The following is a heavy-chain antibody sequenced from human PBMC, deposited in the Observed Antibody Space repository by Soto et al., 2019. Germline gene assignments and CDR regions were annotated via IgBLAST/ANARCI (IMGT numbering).Heavy chain of an antibody. CDR1: GYSFTKYG. CDR3: ARTDCSSTSCYNYYYSGMDV. J-gene: IGHJ6*02. Sequence: ASVKVSCKTSGYSFTKYGLHWVRQAPGQRLEWMGWINPGNGDTKYSQKFQGRVTITRDTSATTAYMELSSLRSEDSAVFYCARTDCSSTSCYNYYYSGMDVWGQGTTVTVYS. CDR2: INPGNGDT. D-gene: IGHD2-2*01. V-gene: IGHV1-3*01.